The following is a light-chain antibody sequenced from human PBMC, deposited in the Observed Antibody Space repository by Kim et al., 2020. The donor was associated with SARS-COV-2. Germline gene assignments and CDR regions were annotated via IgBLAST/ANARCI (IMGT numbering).Light chain of an antibody. CDR2: GKN. CDR1: SLRSYY. Sequence: SPELTQDPAVSVALGQTVRITCQGDSLRSYYASWYQQKPGQAPVLVIYGKNNRPSGIPDRFSGSSSGNTASLTITGAQAEDEADYYCNSRDSSGNLWVFGGGTKLTVL. J-gene: IGLJ3*02. V-gene: IGLV3-19*01. CDR3: NSRDSSGNLWV.